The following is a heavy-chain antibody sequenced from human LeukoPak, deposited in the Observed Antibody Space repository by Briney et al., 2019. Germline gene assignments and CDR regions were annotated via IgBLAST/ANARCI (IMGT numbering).Heavy chain of an antibody. Sequence: SETLSLTCTVSGYSISSGYYWGWIRPPPGKGLEWIGSIYHSGSTYYNPSLKSRVTISVDTSKNQFSLKLSSVTAADTAVYYCAILAEYCNSGSCYLGWFDPWGQGTLVTVSS. V-gene: IGHV4-38-2*02. CDR3: AILAEYCNSGSCYLGWFDP. D-gene: IGHD2-15*01. J-gene: IGHJ5*02. CDR1: GYSISSGYY. CDR2: IYHSGST.